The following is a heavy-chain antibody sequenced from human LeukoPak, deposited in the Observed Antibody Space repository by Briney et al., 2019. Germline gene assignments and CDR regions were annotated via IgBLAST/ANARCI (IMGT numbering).Heavy chain of an antibody. Sequence: GGSLRLSCVASGFPFSSYWMTWVRQAPGKGLEWVANIKQDGSEKYYVDSVEGRFTISRDNAKNSLYLQMNSLRAEDTAVYYCARSPGGSYQILDYWGQGTLVTVSS. J-gene: IGHJ4*02. CDR3: ARSPGGSYQILDY. CDR1: GFPFSSYW. CDR2: IKQDGSEK. D-gene: IGHD1-26*01. V-gene: IGHV3-7*03.